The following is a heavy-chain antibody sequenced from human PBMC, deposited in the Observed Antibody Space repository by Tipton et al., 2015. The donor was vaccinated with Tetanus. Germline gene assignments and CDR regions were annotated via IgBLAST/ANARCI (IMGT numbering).Heavy chain of an antibody. V-gene: IGHV4-39*01. CDR1: GYSITRGSYY. D-gene: IGHD3-10*01. J-gene: IGHJ5*02. CDR3: AGGLVRWYEP. CDR2: IYSYNGNT. Sequence: TLSLTCSVSGYSITRGSYYWSWIRQPPGKGLEWVGSIYSYNGNTFQNPSLRSRVTMSLDTTKNQFFLKVRSVTAADTAVYSCAGGLVRWYEPWGRGTLVSVSS.